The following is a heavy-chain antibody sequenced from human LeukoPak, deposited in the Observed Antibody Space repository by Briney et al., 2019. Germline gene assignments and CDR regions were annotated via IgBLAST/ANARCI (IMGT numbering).Heavy chain of an antibody. V-gene: IGHV3-23*01. J-gene: IGHJ6*02. D-gene: IGHD4-17*01. CDR2: ISGSGGST. CDR3: AKDTVTLSVYYYYGMDV. Sequence: PGGSLRLSCAASGFRFSSYAMSWVRQAPGKGLEWVSAISGSGGSTYYADSVKGRFTISRDNSKNTLYLQMNSLRAEDTAVYYRAKDTVTLSVYYYYGMDVWGQGTTVTVSS. CDR1: GFRFSSYA.